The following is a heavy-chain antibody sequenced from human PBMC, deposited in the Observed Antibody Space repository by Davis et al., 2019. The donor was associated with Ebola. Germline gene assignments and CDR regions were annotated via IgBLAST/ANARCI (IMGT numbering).Heavy chain of an antibody. Sequence: PGGSLRLSCAASGFTFSSYAMHWVRQAPGKGLEWVAVISYDGSNKYYADSVKGRFTISRDNSKNTLYLQMNSLRAEDTAVYYCARELGYCSGGSCSDYWGQGTLVTVSS. CDR2: ISYDGSNK. CDR1: GFTFSSYA. CDR3: ARELGYCSGGSCSDY. J-gene: IGHJ4*02. V-gene: IGHV3-30-3*01. D-gene: IGHD2-15*01.